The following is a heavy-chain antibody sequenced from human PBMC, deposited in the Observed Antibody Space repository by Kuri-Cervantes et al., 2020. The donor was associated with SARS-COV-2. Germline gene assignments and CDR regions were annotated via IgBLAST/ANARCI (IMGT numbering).Heavy chain of an antibody. CDR2: TRNKANSYTT. CDR1: GFTFSVHY. CDR3: ARETCSSTSCYYFDY. V-gene: IGHV3-72*01. D-gene: IGHD2-2*01. Sequence: GESLKISCAASGFTFSVHYMDWVRQAPGKGLEWVGRTRNKANSYTTEYAASVKGRFTISRDDSKNSLYLQMNSLKTEDTAVYYCARETCSSTSCYYFDYWGQGTLVTVSS. J-gene: IGHJ4*02.